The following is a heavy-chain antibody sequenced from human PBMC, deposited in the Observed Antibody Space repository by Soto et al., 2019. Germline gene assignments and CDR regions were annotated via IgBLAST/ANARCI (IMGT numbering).Heavy chain of an antibody. CDR3: VRDLLGSGGHFDY. J-gene: IGHJ4*02. CDR2: IWYDGSNT. Sequence: GGSLRLSRAASGFIFSSFGMHWVRQAPGKGLEWVAHIWYDGSNTYYADSVKGRFTISRDNSRNTVYLQMNSLRAEDTAVYHCVRDLLGSGGHFDYWGQGTPVTVSS. D-gene: IGHD7-27*01. CDR1: GFIFSSFG. V-gene: IGHV3-33*01.